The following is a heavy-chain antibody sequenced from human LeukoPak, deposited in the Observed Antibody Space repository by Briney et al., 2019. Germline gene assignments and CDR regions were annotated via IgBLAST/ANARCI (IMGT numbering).Heavy chain of an antibody. Sequence: GGSLRLSCAASGFTFSSYVMHWVRQAPGKGLEWVAIISYDGSNGYYADSVKGRFTISRDNSKNTLYLQMNSLRAADTAVYYCARGKAPLEPIDYWGQGTLVTVSS. CDR2: ISYDGSNG. V-gene: IGHV3-30*04. CDR3: ARGKAPLEPIDY. CDR1: GFTFSSYV. J-gene: IGHJ4*02. D-gene: IGHD1-1*01.